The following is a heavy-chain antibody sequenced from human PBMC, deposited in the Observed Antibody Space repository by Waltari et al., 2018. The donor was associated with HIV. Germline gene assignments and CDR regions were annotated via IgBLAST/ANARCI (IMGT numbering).Heavy chain of an antibody. V-gene: IGHV4-59*01. CDR1: GGSMTNYY. D-gene: IGHD3-10*01. J-gene: IGHJ4*02. CDR3: ARYGSGHRHFGY. CDR2: IDSRGSA. Sequence: QVQLQESGPRLLKPSETLSLTCSVSGGSMTNYYWALIRQPPGKGLEWIGYIDSRGSASYSPSLQSRLTMSVDVYRNQFSLELSSVTAADTAVYYCARYGSGHRHFGYWGQGTLV.